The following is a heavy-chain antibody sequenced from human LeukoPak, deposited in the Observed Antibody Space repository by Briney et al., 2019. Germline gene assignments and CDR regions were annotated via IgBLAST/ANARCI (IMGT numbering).Heavy chain of an antibody. CDR3: AKDTQYGDYFDS. CDR1: GYTLTELS. CDR2: FDPEDGET. Sequence: ASVKVSCKVSGYTLTELSMHWVRQAPGKGLEWMGGFDPEDGETIYAQKFQGRVTMTEDTSTDTAYMELNSLRAEDTAVYYCAKDTQYGDYFDSWGQGTLVTVSS. J-gene: IGHJ4*02. V-gene: IGHV1-24*01. D-gene: IGHD4-17*01.